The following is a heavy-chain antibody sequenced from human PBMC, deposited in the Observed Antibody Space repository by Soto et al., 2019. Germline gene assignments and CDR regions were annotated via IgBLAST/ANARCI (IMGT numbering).Heavy chain of an antibody. CDR3: VRESLSNQLLPQPLFDY. CDR1: GGSISSGGYY. V-gene: IGHV4-31*03. Sequence: QVQLQESGPGLVKPSQTLSLTCTVSGGSISSGGYYWSWIRQHPGKGLEWIGYIYYSGSTYYNPSLKSRVTISVDTSKNQFSLKLSSVTAADTAVYYCVRESLSNQLLPQPLFDYWGQGTLVTVSS. J-gene: IGHJ4*02. CDR2: IYYSGST. D-gene: IGHD2-2*01.